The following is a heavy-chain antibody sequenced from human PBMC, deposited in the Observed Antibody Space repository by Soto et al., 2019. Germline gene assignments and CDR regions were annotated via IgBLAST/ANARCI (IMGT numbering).Heavy chain of an antibody. V-gene: IGHV3-7*01. Sequence: GGSLRLSCVAYGFTFRNYWMTWVRQAPGKGLEWVANIKEDGGEKYYVDSVKGRFTISRDNAKNSLYLVMDSLRVEDTAVYSCARDTSPGANGLWYDANDLWCQGTVVTVSS. CDR1: GFTFRNYW. CDR3: ARDTSPGANGLWYDANDL. J-gene: IGHJ3*01. CDR2: IKEDGGEK. D-gene: IGHD2-8*01.